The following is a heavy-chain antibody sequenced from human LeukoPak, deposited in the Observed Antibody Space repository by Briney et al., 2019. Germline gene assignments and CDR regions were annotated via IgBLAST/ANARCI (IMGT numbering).Heavy chain of an antibody. CDR1: GGSISSGSYY. CDR3: ARVSGSYYYDSSAGEVDY. V-gene: IGHV4-61*02. CDR2: IYTSGST. Sequence: SETLSLTCTVSGGSISSGSYYWSWIRQPAGKGLEWIGRIYTSGSTNYNPSLKSRVTISVDTSKNQFSLKLGSVTAADTAVYYCARVSGSYYYDSSAGEVDYWGQGTLVTVSS. D-gene: IGHD3-22*01. J-gene: IGHJ4*02.